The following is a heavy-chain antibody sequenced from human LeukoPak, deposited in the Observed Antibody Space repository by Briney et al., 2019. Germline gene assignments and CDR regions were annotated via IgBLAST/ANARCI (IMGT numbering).Heavy chain of an antibody. CDR1: GGSISSYY. CDR3: ARDYTTWELLDY. Sequence: PSETLSLTCTVSGGSISSYYWSWIRQPPGKGLEWIGYIYYSGSTNYNPSLKSRVTISVDTSKNQFSLKLSSVTAADTAVYYCARDYTTWELLDYWGQGTLVTVSS. V-gene: IGHV4-59*12. J-gene: IGHJ4*02. D-gene: IGHD1-26*01. CDR2: IYYSGST.